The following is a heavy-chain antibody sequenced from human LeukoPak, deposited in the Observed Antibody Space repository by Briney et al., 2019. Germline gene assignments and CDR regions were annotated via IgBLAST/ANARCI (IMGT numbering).Heavy chain of an antibody. V-gene: IGHV3-11*04. CDR1: GFTFRDYY. J-gene: IGHJ4*02. CDR2: ISSSGSTI. D-gene: IGHD6-6*01. Sequence: GGSLRLSXAASGFTFRDYYMSWIRQAPGKGLEWVSYISSSGSTIYYADSVKGRFTISRDNAKNSLHLQMNSLRAEDTAVYYCARFSSSSGGFDYWGQGTLVTVSS. CDR3: ARFSSSSGGFDY.